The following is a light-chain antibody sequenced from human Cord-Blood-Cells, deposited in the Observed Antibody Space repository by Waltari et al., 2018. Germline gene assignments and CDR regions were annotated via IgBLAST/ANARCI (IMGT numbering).Light chain of an antibody. V-gene: IGKV4-1*01. Sequence: DIVMTQSPASLAVSLDARATINCKSSQSVLYSSNNKNYLAWYQQKPGQPPKLLIYCASSRESGIPDRFSGSGSGTDFTLTISSLQAEDFAVYYCQQYDSSPLTFGQGTKLEIK. CDR1: QSVLYSSNNKNY. J-gene: IGKJ5*01. CDR2: CAS. CDR3: QQYDSSPLT.